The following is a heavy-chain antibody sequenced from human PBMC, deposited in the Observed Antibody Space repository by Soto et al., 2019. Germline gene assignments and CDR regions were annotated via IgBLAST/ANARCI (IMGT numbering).Heavy chain of an antibody. CDR1: GYTFTVYY. CDR3: ARDLAKGGGSAGFDY. CDR2: INPKSGGT. V-gene: IGHV1-2*02. J-gene: IGHJ4*02. Sequence: ASVKVSCKASGYTFTVYYMHWVRQAPGQGLEWMGWINPKSGGTMYPQKFQGRVTMTWDTSISTAYMALTRLRSDDMAVYYCARDLAKGGGSAGFDYWGQGTLVTVSS. D-gene: IGHD1-26*01.